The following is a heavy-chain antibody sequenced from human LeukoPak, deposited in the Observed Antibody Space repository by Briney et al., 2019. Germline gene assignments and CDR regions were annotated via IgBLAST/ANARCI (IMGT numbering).Heavy chain of an antibody. V-gene: IGHV1-18*01. CDR1: GYTFTSYG. J-gene: IGHJ6*03. CDR2: ISAYNGNT. Sequence: GASVKVSCKASGYTFTSYGISWVRQAPGQGLEWMGWISAYNGNTNYAQKPQGRVTMTTDTSTSTAYMELRSLRSEDTAVYYCARGGHPYYDFWSGYPDPFYYYMDVWGKGTTVTVSS. CDR3: ARGGHPYYDFWSGYPDPFYYYMDV. D-gene: IGHD3-3*01.